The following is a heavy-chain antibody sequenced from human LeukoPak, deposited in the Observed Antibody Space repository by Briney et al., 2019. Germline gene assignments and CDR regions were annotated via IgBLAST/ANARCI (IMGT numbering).Heavy chain of an antibody. V-gene: IGHV1-2*02. Sequence: GESLKISCKASGYTFIGYYIHWVRQAPGQGLEWMGWINPNSGGTNYEQKFQGRVTMTRDTSISTAYMELSRLRSDDTAVYFCASSRKYYHDSSGPDAFDIWGQGTMVTVSS. D-gene: IGHD3-22*01. CDR1: GYTFIGYY. CDR3: ASSRKYYHDSSGPDAFDI. CDR2: INPNSGGT. J-gene: IGHJ3*02.